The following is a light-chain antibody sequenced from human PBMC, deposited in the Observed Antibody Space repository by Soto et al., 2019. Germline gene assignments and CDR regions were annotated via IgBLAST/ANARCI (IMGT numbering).Light chain of an antibody. V-gene: IGKV1-9*01. CDR2: DAS. CDR1: QGIRSY. CDR3: QQLNNYPPRT. Sequence: IQLTQSPSSLSASVGDRVTITCRASQGIRSYLAWYQQKPGKAPKLLIYDASTLQRGVPSRFSSSGSGTDFTLPISSLLHADVATYYCQQLNNYPPRTFGGGTKVEIK. J-gene: IGKJ4*01.